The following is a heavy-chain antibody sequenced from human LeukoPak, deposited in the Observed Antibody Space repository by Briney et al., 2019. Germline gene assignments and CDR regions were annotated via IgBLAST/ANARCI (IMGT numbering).Heavy chain of an antibody. CDR2: IGWNSGSI. CDR3: AKAKAGGSYFDGYYFDY. J-gene: IGHJ4*02. CDR1: GFTFDDYA. D-gene: IGHD1-26*01. V-gene: IGHV3-9*01. Sequence: GGSLRLSCAASGFTFDDYAMHWVRQAPGKGLEWVSGIGWNSGSIGYADSVKGRFTISRDNAKNSLYLQMNSLRAEDTALYYCAKAKAGGSYFDGYYFDYWGQGTLVTVSS.